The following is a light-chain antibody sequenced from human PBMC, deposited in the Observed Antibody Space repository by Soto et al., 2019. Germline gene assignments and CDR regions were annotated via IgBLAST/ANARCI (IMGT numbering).Light chain of an antibody. V-gene: IGKV2-28*01. CDR3: MQALQTPRT. J-gene: IGKJ1*01. CDR2: LGS. CDR1: QSLLHSNGYNY. Sequence: IVMTQSPLSLPVTPGEPASISCRSSQSLLHSNGYNYLDWYLQKPWQSPQLLIYLGSNRASGVPDRFSGSGSGTDFTLKISRVEAEDVGVYYCMQALQTPRTFGQGTKVEIK.